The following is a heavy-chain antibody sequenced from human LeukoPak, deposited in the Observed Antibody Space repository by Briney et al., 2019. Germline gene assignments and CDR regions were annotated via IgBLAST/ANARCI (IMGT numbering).Heavy chain of an antibody. D-gene: IGHD1-1*01. Sequence: HPVSLTCAICGHSFSSNSAAENWITQSPSRALEWLGRTYYRSKWYTDCALSVKSRITINPDTSKNQFSLQLNSVTPDDTAVYYCARDVTGFGYWGQGTLVAVSS. CDR2: TYYRSKWYT. J-gene: IGHJ4*02. CDR1: GHSFSSNSAA. CDR3: ARDVTGFGY. V-gene: IGHV6-1*01.